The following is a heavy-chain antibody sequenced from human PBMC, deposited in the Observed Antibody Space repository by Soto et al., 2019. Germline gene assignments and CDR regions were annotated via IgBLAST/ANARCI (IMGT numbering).Heavy chain of an antibody. V-gene: IGHV4-31*03. J-gene: IGHJ5*02. D-gene: IGHD3-9*01. CDR1: GGSISSGGYY. CDR2: IYYSGST. Sequence: QVQLQESGPGLVKPSQTLYLTCTVSGGSISSGGYYWSWIRQHPGKGLEWIGYIYYSGSTYYNPSLKSRVTISVDTSKNQFSLKLSSVTAADTAVYYCARGGYDILTGYYKRYNWFDPWGQGTLVTVSS. CDR3: ARGGYDILTGYYKRYNWFDP.